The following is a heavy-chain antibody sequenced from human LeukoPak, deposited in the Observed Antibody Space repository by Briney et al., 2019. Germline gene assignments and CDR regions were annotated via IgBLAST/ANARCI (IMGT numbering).Heavy chain of an antibody. CDR3: ASAGDGDDAFDI. J-gene: IGHJ3*02. D-gene: IGHD3-10*01. CDR1: GGTFSSYA. V-gene: IGHV1-69*05. CDR2: IIPIFGTA. Sequence: SVTVSCKASGGTFSSYAISWVRQAPGQGLEWMGGIIPIFGTANYAQKFQGRVTITTDESTSTAYMELSSLRSEDTAVYYCASAGDGDDAFDIWGQGTMVTVSS.